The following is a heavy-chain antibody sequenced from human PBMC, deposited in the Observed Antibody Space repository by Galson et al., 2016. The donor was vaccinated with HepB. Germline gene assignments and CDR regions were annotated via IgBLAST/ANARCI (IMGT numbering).Heavy chain of an antibody. V-gene: IGHV3-33*01. D-gene: IGHD3-22*01. J-gene: IGHJ5*02. Sequence: SLRLSCAASGFTFSSYGMHWVRQAPGKGLEWVANIWYDGGKKYYADSVKGRFTISRDNSKNTLYLQMNSLRAEDTAVYSCARVMNSGYPFSWGQGTLVTVSS. CDR2: IWYDGGKK. CDR1: GFTFSSYG. CDR3: ARVMNSGYPFS.